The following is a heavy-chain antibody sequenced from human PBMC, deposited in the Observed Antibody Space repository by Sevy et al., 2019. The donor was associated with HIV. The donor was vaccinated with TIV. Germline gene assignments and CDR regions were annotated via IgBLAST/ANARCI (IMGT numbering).Heavy chain of an antibody. V-gene: IGHV3-7*03. CDR3: ARDSDELPYSSSWYH. CDR2: IKQDGSEK. J-gene: IGHJ5*02. Sequence: GGSLRLSCAASGFTFSSYWMSWVRQAPGKGLEWVANIKQDGSEKYYVDSVKGRFTISRDNAKNSLYRQMNSLRAEDTAVYYCARDSDELPYSSSWYHWGQGTLVTVSS. CDR1: GFTFSSYW. D-gene: IGHD6-13*01.